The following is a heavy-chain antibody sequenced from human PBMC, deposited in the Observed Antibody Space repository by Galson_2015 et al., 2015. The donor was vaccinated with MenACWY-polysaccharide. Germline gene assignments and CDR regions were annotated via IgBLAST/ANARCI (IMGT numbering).Heavy chain of an antibody. CDR2: ISFDGNNK. CDR1: GFTFNNYA. CDR3: ASGRTDGYNPPGGVEGY. J-gene: IGHJ4*02. V-gene: IGHV3-30-3*01. D-gene: IGHD5-24*01. Sequence: SLRLSCAASGFTFNNYAMHWVRQAPGKGLEWVAVISFDGNNKYYADSVEGRFTISRDNSKNALYLQMNSLRTEDTAVYHCASGRTDGYNPPGGVEGYWGQGTLVTVSS.